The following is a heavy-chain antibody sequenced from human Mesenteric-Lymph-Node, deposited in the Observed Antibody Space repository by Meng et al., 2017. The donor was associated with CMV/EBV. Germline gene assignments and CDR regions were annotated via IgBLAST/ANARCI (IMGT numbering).Heavy chain of an antibody. CDR1: GYTFIDYY. J-gene: IGHJ4*02. CDR3: ARDRDTDWYSPFDY. D-gene: IGHD3-9*01. Sequence: VQLVQSGAEVKKPGASVRVSSKASGYTFIDYYINWVRQAPGQGLEWMGRINPKTGGRSYAQNFQGRVTMTRDTSINTAYMEVNRLNSDDTAMYYCARDRDTDWYSPFDYWGPGTLVTVSS. V-gene: IGHV1-2*06. CDR2: INPKTGGR.